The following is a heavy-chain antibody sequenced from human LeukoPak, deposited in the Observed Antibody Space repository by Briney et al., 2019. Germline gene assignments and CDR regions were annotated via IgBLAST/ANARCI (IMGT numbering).Heavy chain of an antibody. Sequence: GGSLRLSCAASGFTFDDYGMNWVRQAPGKGLEWVSGINWNGDRIGYADSVKGRFTISRDNAKNSLYLQMNSLRAEDTALYYFARSRITIFGVITRGAFDIWGQGTMVTVSS. D-gene: IGHD3-3*01. J-gene: IGHJ3*02. CDR3: ARSRITIFGVITRGAFDI. CDR1: GFTFDDYG. CDR2: INWNGDRI. V-gene: IGHV3-20*04.